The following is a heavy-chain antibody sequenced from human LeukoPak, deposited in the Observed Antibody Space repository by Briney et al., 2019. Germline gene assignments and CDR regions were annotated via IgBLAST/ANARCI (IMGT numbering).Heavy chain of an antibody. CDR3: ARGPDTAMVTDYYYYMDV. D-gene: IGHD5-18*01. V-gene: IGHV3-21*01. Sequence: GGSLRLSCAASGFTFSSYSMNWVRQAPGKGLEWVSSISSSSSYIYYADSVKGRFTISRDNAKNSLYLQMNSLRAEDTAVYYCARGPDTAMVTDYYYYMDVWGKGTTVTVSS. J-gene: IGHJ6*03. CDR1: GFTFSSYS. CDR2: ISSSSSYI.